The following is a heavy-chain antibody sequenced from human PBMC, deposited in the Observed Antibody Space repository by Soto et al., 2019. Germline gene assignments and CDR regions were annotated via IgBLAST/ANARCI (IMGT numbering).Heavy chain of an antibody. CDR2: IIPILGIA. J-gene: IGHJ6*02. CDR3: ARDSGAQGMDV. Sequence: QVQLVKSGAEVKKPGSSVNVSCKASGGTFSSYTISWVRQAPGQGLEWMGRIIPILGIANYAQKFQGSVTITAHKSTSTAYMELSCLRSEDTAVYYCARDSGAQGMDVWGQGTTVTVSS. CDR1: GGTFSSYT. V-gene: IGHV1-69*08. D-gene: IGHD7-27*01.